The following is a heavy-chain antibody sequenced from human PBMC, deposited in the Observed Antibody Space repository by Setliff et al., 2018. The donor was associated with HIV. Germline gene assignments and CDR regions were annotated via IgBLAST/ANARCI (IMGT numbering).Heavy chain of an antibody. D-gene: IGHD3-10*01. CDR3: ARGSNQGSGTEVDY. CDR1: GGTFISQA. CDR2: IIPIFGTA. V-gene: IGHV1-69*13. J-gene: IGHJ4*02. Sequence: SVKVSCKASGGTFISQAISWVRQAPGQGLEWMGGIIPIFGTANYAQKFQGRVTITADESTNTAYMELTNLRAEDTAVYYCARGSNQGSGTEVDYWGQGTQVTVSS.